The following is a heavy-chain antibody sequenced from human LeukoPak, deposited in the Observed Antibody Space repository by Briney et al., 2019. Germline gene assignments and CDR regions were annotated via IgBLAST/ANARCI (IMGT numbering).Heavy chain of an antibody. CDR2: INPNSGGT. D-gene: IGHD3-10*01. CDR3: ARMVRGVIPSTTDY. CDR1: GYXFTGYY. J-gene: IGHJ4*02. V-gene: IGHV1-2*02. Sequence: ASVKVSCKASGYXFTGYYMHWVRQAPGQGLEWMGWINPNSGGTNYAQKFQGRVTMTRDTSISTAYMELSRLRSDDTAVYYCARMVRGVIPSTTDYWGQGTLVTVSS.